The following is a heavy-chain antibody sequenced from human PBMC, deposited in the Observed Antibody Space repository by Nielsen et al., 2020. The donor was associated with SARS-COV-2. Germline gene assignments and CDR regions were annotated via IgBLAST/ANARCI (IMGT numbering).Heavy chain of an antibody. V-gene: IGHV4-30-4*01. CDR1: GASITSGNYF. Sequence: SETLSLTCSVSGASITSGNYFWSWIRQPPGKGLEWIGYMYYTGSTTEYIPYNPSFNNRVSISIDKSQNQVSLKLRSVTAADTAVYDCARGPEGYCSGGNCLAFGPWGQGTLVTVSS. CDR2: MYYTGST. CDR3: ARGPEGYCSGGNCLAFGP. D-gene: IGHD2-15*01. J-gene: IGHJ5*02.